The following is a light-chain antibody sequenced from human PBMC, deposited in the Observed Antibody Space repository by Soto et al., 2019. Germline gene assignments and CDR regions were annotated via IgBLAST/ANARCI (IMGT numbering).Light chain of an antibody. CDR2: DAS. Sequence: DIQMTQSPSSLSASVGDRVTITCQASQDISNYLNWYQQKPGKAPKLLIYDASNLATGVPSRFSGSGSGTDFTLTISSLQPEDSASYYCQQSYSGLVAFGRGTKVDIK. V-gene: IGKV1-39*01. J-gene: IGKJ1*01. CDR3: QQSYSGLVA. CDR1: QDISNY.